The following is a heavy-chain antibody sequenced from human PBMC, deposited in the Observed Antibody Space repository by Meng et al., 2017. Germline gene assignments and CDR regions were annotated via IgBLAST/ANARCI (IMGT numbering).Heavy chain of an antibody. J-gene: IGHJ2*01. D-gene: IGHD5-24*01. CDR3: ARDRRDGYNFRLYFDL. Sequence: SEILSLTCTVSGGSISSGSYSWSWIRQPAGKGLEWIWLIYTSGSTNYNPSLKSRATISVNTNKNHFSLKLSSVTPADTAVYYCARDRRDGYNFRLYFDLWGHGTLVTVSS. CDR1: GGSISSGSYS. CDR2: IYTSGST. V-gene: IGHV4-61*02.